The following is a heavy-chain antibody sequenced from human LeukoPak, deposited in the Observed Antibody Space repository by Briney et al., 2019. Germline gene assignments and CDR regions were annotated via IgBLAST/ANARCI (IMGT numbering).Heavy chain of an antibody. CDR2: IYYSGST. J-gene: IGHJ4*02. CDR3: ATAENEDIVVVPAAYDY. D-gene: IGHD2-2*01. V-gene: IGHV4-38-2*02. CDR1: GYSISSGYY. Sequence: SETLSLTCTVSGYSISSGYYWGWIRQPPGKGLEWIGSIYYSGSTYYNPSLKSRVTISVDTSKNQFSLKLSSVTAADTAVYYCATAENEDIVVVPAAYDYWGQGTLVTVSS.